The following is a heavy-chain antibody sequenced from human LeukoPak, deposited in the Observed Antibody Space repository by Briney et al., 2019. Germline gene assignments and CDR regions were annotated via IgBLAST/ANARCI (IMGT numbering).Heavy chain of an antibody. J-gene: IGHJ3*02. CDR1: GYSISSGYY. CDR3: ARWEIAFDI. Sequence: PSETLSLTCAVSGYSISSGYYWGWIRQPPGKGLEWIGSIYHSGSTYHNPSLKSRVTISVDTSKNQFSLKLSSVTAADTAVYYCARWEIAFDIWGQGTMVTVSS. D-gene: IGHD1-26*01. V-gene: IGHV4-38-2*01. CDR2: IYHSGST.